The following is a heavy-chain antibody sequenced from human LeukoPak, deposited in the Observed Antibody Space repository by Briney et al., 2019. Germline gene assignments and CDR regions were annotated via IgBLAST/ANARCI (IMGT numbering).Heavy chain of an antibody. CDR1: GFTFSSYG. J-gene: IGHJ6*02. CDR2: IWYDGSNK. D-gene: IGHD2-21*02. CDR3: ARDPHIVVVTAILNYYGMDV. Sequence: PGGSLRLPCAASGFTFSSYGMHWVRQAPGKGLEWVAVIWYDGSNKYYADSVKGRFTISRDNSKNTLYLQMNSLRAEDTAVYYCARDPHIVVVTAILNYYGMDVWGQGTTVTVSS. V-gene: IGHV3-33*01.